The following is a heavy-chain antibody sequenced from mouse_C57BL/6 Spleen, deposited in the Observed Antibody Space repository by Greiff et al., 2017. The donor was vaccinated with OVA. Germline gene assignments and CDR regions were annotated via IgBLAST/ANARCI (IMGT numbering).Heavy chain of an antibody. CDR1: GYTFTDYE. D-gene: IGHD2-2*01. V-gene: IGHV1-15*01. CDR2: IDPETGGT. CDR3: TRSGLRRGGGYFDY. Sequence: QVQLQQSGAELVRPGASVTLSCKASGYTFTDYEMHWVKQTPVHGLEWIGAIDPETGGTAYNQKFKGKAILTADKSSSTAYMELRSLTSEDSAVYYCTRSGLRRGGGYFDYWGQGTTLTVSS. J-gene: IGHJ2*01.